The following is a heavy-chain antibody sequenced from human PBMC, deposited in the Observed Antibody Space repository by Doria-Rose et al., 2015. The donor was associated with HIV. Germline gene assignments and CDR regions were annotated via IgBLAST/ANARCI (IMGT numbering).Heavy chain of an antibody. J-gene: IGHJ4*02. CDR3: ARIKSSRWYHKYYFDF. Sequence: SGPVLVKPTETLTLTCTVSGVSLSSPGMGVSWIRQPPGKALEWLANTFSDDDRSYKTSLQSRLTISRGTSKSQVVLTMTDMDPVDTATYYCARIKSSRWYHKYYFDFWGQGTLVIVSA. CDR1: GVSLSSPGMG. D-gene: IGHD6-13*01. CDR2: TFSDDDR. V-gene: IGHV2-26*01.